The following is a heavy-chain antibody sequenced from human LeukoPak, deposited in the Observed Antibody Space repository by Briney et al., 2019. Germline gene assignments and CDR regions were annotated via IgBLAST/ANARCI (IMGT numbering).Heavy chain of an antibody. CDR3: ARDRTWFGESRYNYFGMDV. CDR2: IRKDGSGT. V-gene: IGHV3-74*01. D-gene: IGHD3-10*01. J-gene: IGHJ6*02. Sequence: PGGSLRLSCAASGFTFSNYWMHWVRQPPGKGLVWVSRIRKDGSGTTYADSVKGRFTISRDNARNTLYLQMTSLRVEDTAVYYCARDRTWFGESRYNYFGMDVWGQGTTVTVSS. CDR1: GFTFSNYW.